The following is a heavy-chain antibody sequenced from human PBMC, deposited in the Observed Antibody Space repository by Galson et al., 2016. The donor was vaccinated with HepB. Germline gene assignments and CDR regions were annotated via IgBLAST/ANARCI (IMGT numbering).Heavy chain of an antibody. CDR3: ARVGRSDSADIWFDP. V-gene: IGHV3-7*03. CDR2: IKHDGSVI. CDR1: GFIIDNYW. D-gene: IGHD3-10*01. J-gene: IGHJ5*02. Sequence: SLRLSCAASGFIIDNYWMNWVRQAPGKGLEWVASIKHDGSVIHYLDSVKGRFTISRDNAKNSVYLQMNNLRGDDTATYYCARVGRSDSADIWFDPWGQGTLVTVSS.